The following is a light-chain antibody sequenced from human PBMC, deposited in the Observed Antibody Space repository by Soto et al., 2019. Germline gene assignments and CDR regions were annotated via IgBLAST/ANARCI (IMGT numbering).Light chain of an antibody. J-gene: IGKJ3*01. CDR3: QQYGSSRGFT. CDR2: GAS. V-gene: IGKV3-20*01. CDR1: QSVSSSY. Sequence: EIVLTQSPGTLSLSPGERATLSCRASQSVSSSYLAWYQQKPGQAPRLLIYGASGRATGIPDRFIGSGSGTDFTLTISRMEHADFAVYYCQQYGSSRGFTFGPGTKVDIK.